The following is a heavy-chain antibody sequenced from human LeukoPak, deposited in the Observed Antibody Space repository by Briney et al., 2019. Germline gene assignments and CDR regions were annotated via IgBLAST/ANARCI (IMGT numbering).Heavy chain of an antibody. CDR1: GGSISSSNW. Sequence: SETLSLTCAVSGGSISSSNWWSWVRQPPGKGLEWIGEIYHSGSTNYNPSLKSRVTISVDKSKNQFSLKLSSVTAADTAVYYCARTSSGGINWFDPWGQGTLVTVSS. V-gene: IGHV4-4*02. D-gene: IGHD2-15*01. CDR3: ARTSSGGINWFDP. CDR2: IYHSGST. J-gene: IGHJ5*02.